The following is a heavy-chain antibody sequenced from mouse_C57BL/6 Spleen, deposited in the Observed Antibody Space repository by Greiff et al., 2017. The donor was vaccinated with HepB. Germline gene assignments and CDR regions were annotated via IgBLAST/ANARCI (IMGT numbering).Heavy chain of an antibody. Sequence: ESGPGLVKPSQSLSLTCSVTGYSITSGYYWNWIRQFPGNKLEWMGYISYDGSNNYNPSLKNRISITRDTSKNQFFLKLNSVTTEDTATYYCAREEAGPYAMDYWGQGTSVTVSS. D-gene: IGHD3-2*02. CDR2: ISYDGSN. CDR1: GYSITSGYY. CDR3: AREEAGPYAMDY. V-gene: IGHV3-6*01. J-gene: IGHJ4*01.